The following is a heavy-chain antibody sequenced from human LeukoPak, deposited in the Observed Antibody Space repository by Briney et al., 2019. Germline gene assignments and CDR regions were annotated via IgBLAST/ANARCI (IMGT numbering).Heavy chain of an antibody. D-gene: IGHD3-22*01. J-gene: IGHJ4*02. CDR3: AKTFAYYDSSGYFY. Sequence: GGSLRLSCAASGFTFSSYAMSWVRQAPGKGLEWDSAISGSGGSTYYADSVKGRFTISRDNSKNTLYLQMNSLRAEDTAVYYCAKTFAYYDSSGYFYWGQGTLVTVSS. CDR2: ISGSGGST. CDR1: GFTFSSYA. V-gene: IGHV3-23*01.